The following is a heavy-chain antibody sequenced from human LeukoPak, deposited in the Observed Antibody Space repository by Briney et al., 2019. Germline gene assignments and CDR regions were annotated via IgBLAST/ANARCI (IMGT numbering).Heavy chain of an antibody. CDR2: IKEDGSEK. Sequence: GGSLRLSCAASGLNFSSRWMNWVRQAPGQGLEWVASIKEDGSEKHYVDSVKGRFTISRDNGKNSLYLQMNSLRAEDTAVYYCANGRYGDPHFDYWGQGTLVTVSS. CDR1: GLNFSSRW. D-gene: IGHD4-17*01. CDR3: ANGRYGDPHFDY. V-gene: IGHV3-7*01. J-gene: IGHJ4*02.